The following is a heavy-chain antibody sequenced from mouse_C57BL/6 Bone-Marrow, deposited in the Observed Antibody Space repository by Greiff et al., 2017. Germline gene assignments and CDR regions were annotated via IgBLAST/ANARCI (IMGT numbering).Heavy chain of an antibody. D-gene: IGHD2-1*01. CDR2: IWTGGGT. CDR1: GFSLTSYA. Sequence: VQLKESGPGLVAPSQSLSITCTVSGFSLTSYAISWVRQPPGKGLEWLGVIWTGGGTNYNSALNSRLSNSKDNSKNQVFLKLNSLQTDDTARYYGASYYGNPYWYFDVWGTGTTVTVSS. CDR3: ASYYGNPYWYFDV. J-gene: IGHJ1*03. V-gene: IGHV2-9-1*01.